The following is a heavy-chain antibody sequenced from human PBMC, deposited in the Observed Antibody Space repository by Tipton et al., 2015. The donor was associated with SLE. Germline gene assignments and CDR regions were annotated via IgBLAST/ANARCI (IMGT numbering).Heavy chain of an antibody. CDR3: ARFYPERPNWYFDL. CDR1: GGSFSGYY. Sequence: TLSLTCAVYGGSFSGYYWSWIRQPPGKGLEWIGEINHSGSTNYSPSLKSRVTISVDTSKNQFSLKLSSVTAADTAVYYCARFYPERPNWYFDLWGRGTLVTVSS. V-gene: IGHV4-34*01. CDR2: INHSGST. J-gene: IGHJ2*01. D-gene: IGHD1-1*01.